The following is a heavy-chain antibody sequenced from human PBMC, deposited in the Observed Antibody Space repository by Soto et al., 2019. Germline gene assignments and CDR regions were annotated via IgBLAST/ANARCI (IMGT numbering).Heavy chain of an antibody. D-gene: IGHD3-10*01. J-gene: IGHJ6*02. CDR3: ARVSSGSGSYYNTPNYYYYYGMDV. CDR1: GYTFTGYY. Sequence: ASVKVSCKASGYTFTGYYMHWVRQAPGQGLEWMGWINPNSGGTNYAQKFQGRVTMTRDTSISTAYMELSRLRSDDTAVYYCARVSSGSGSYYNTPNYYYYYGMDVWGQGTTVAV. CDR2: INPNSGGT. V-gene: IGHV1-2*02.